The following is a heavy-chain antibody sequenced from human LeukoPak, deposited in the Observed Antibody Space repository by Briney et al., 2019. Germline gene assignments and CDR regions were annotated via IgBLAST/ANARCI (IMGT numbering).Heavy chain of an antibody. CDR2: MTHDGSDE. CDR3: AKGDLEN. CDR1: GFTVNYW. V-gene: IGHV3-7*01. Sequence: HPGGSLGLSCAASGFTVNYWMSWARQAPGKGLEWVATMTHDGSDEYYLDSVKGRFTISRDSAKNSIYLQMNSLRVEDTSTYYCAKGDLENWGQGTLVTVSS. J-gene: IGHJ4*02.